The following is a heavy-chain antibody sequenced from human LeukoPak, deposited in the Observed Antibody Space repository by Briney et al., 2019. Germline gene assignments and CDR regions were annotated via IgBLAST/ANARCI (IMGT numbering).Heavy chain of an antibody. V-gene: IGHV3-66*02. CDR1: GFTVSSNY. J-gene: IGHJ6*02. D-gene: IGHD2-21*01. Sequence: GGSLRLSCAASGFTVSSNYMSWVRQAPGKGLEWVSVIYSGGSTYYADSVKGRFTISRDNSKNTLYPQMNSLRAEDTAVYYCAIFGDYYYYGMDVWGQGTTVTVSS. CDR3: AIFGDYYYYGMDV. CDR2: IYSGGST.